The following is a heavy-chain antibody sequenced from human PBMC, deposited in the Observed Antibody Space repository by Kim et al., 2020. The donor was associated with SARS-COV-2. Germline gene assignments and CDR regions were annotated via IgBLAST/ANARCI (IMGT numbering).Heavy chain of an antibody. CDR1: GYTFTSYG. CDR2: ISAYNGNT. V-gene: IGHV1-18*01. D-gene: IGHD3-3*01. Sequence: ASVKVSCKASGYTFTSYGISWVRQAPGQGLEWMGWISAYNGNTNYAQKLQGRVTMTTDTSTSTAYMELRSLRSDDTAVYYCARDLAPYYDFWSGYRSPTAFDYWGQGTLVTVSS. CDR3: ARDLAPYYDFWSGYRSPTAFDY. J-gene: IGHJ4*02.